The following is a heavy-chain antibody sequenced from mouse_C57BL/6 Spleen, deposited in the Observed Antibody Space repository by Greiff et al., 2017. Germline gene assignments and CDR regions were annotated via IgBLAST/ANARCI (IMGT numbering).Heavy chain of an antibody. CDR1: GYTFTSYW. CDR3: ARPHYYDYEGFAY. D-gene: IGHD2-4*01. V-gene: IGHV1-7*01. J-gene: IGHJ3*01. CDR2: INPSSGYT. Sequence: VQLQQPGAELAKPGASVKLSCKASGYTFTSYWMHWVKQRPGQGLEWIGYINPSSGYTKYNQKFKDKATLTADKSSSTAYMQLSSLTYEDSAVYYCARPHYYDYEGFAYWGQGTLVTVSA.